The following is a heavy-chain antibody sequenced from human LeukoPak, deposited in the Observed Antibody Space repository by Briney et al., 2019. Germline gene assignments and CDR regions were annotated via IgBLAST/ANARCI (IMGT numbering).Heavy chain of an antibody. V-gene: IGHV3-9*01. CDR3: AKGGLRYSSGWYRFDY. Sequence: PGRSLRLSCAASGFTFDDYAMHWVRQAPGKGLEWVSGISWNSGSIGYADSVKGRFTISRDNAKNSLYLQMNSLRAEDTALYYCAKGGLRYSSGWYRFDYWGQGTLVTVSS. D-gene: IGHD6-19*01. J-gene: IGHJ4*02. CDR2: ISWNSGSI. CDR1: GFTFDDYA.